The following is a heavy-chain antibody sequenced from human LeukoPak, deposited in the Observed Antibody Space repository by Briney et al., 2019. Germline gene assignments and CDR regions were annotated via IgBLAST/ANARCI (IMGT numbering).Heavy chain of an antibody. J-gene: IGHJ4*02. CDR2: INQDGSVK. D-gene: IGHD3-3*02. CDR3: ARDPGFSSFDY. CDR1: TFPFSTYW. V-gene: IGHV3-7*01. Sequence: GGSLRLSCAASTFPFSTYWMTWVRQAPGKGPEFVANINQDGSVKNYVDSVKGRFTISRDNAKNSLYPQMNSLRADDTAVYYCARDPGFSSFDYWGQGTLVTVSS.